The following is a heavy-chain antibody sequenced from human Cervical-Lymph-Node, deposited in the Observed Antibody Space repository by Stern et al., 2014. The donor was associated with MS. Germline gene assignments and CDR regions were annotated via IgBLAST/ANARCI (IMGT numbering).Heavy chain of an antibody. J-gene: IGHJ4*02. CDR1: GYNVTTYA. Sequence: QVQLVQSGAELRKPGASVKGSCKASGYNVTTYAMNWVRQAPGQGLDWMGWIHTKTGNPTFAQGFTGRVVISLDTSINKEYLQLTSLKAEDSAVYYCATWGAGNSPALFYWGQGTLVTVSS. CDR2: IHTKTGNP. CDR3: ATWGAGNSPALFY. V-gene: IGHV7-4-1*02. D-gene: IGHD4-23*01.